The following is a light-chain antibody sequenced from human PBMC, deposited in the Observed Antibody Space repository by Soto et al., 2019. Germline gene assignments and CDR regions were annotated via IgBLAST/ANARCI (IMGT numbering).Light chain of an antibody. J-gene: IGKJ1*01. CDR3: QQYNNWPRT. CDR2: GAS. CDR1: QSVSSSY. Sequence: ELVMTQSSGTLSFSTGERATLYCSSSQSVSSSYLAWYHQKPGQAPRLLIYGASTRATGIPARFSGSGSGTEFTLTINSLQSEDFAVYYCQQYNNWPRTFGQGAKVDI. V-gene: IGKV3-15*01.